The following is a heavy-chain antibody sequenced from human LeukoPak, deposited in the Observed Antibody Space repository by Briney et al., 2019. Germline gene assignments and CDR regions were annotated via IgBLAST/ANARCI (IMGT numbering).Heavy chain of an antibody. Sequence: NPSETLSLTCTVSGGSVGSYYWSWMRQFAGNGLEWIGRIYNSGPTHYNPSLKSRVTISEDTSKNQISLKLTAVTAPDTAVYYCASDGGRSNLAVLWGQGPLVTVSS. D-gene: IGHD6-19*01. J-gene: IGHJ4*02. V-gene: IGHV4-4*07. CDR3: ASDGGRSNLAVL. CDR2: IYNSGPT. CDR1: GGSVGSYY.